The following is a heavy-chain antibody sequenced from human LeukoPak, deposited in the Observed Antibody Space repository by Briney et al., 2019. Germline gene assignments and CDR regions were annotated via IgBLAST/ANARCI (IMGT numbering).Heavy chain of an antibody. D-gene: IGHD3-22*01. V-gene: IGHV3-74*01. CDR3: AKVDSSDYRNDMDV. CDR2: INSDGSSR. CDR1: GFTFSSYW. J-gene: IGHJ6*02. Sequence: PGGSLRLSCAASGFTFSSYWMHWVRQAPGKGLVWVSLINSDGSSRNYADSVKGRFTISRDNAKNTLYLQMNSLRVEDTAVYYCAKVDSSDYRNDMDVWGQGTTVTVSS.